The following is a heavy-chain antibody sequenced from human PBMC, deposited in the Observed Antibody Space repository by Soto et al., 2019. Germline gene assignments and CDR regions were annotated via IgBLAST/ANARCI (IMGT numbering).Heavy chain of an antibody. Sequence: GGSLRLSCSASGFTFSSYAMHWVRQAPGKGLEYVSAISSNGGSTYYADSVKGRFTISSDNSKNTLYLQMSSLRAEDTAVYYCAGSAYDILTGYLIIWGQGTLVTVSS. CDR3: AGSAYDILTGYLII. CDR1: GFTFSSYA. D-gene: IGHD3-9*01. J-gene: IGHJ4*02. V-gene: IGHV3-64D*08. CDR2: ISSNGGST.